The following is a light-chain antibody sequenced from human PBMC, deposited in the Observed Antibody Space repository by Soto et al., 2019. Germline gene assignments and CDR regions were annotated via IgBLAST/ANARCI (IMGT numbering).Light chain of an antibody. J-gene: IGKJ4*01. Sequence: AIQMTQSPSSLSASVGDRVTITCRASQGIGIDLGWYQQKPGKAPKLLIYAASSLQSGVPSRFSGSGSGTDFTLTISSLQPEDFATSYCLQEFNFPLTFGGGTKVEIK. V-gene: IGKV1-6*01. CDR3: LQEFNFPLT. CDR2: AAS. CDR1: QGIGID.